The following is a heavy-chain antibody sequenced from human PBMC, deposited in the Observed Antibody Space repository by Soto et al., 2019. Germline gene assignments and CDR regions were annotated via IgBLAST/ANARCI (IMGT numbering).Heavy chain of an antibody. CDR3: ARDGVGATTYFGYFDY. D-gene: IGHD1-26*01. Sequence: GGSLRLSCAASGFTFSGYGMHWVRQAPGKGLEWVTIIWYDGSNKYYADSVKGRFTISRDNSKNTLYLQMNSPRAEDTAVYYCARDGVGATTYFGYFDYWGQGTLVTVSS. CDR1: GFTFSGYG. CDR2: IWYDGSNK. V-gene: IGHV3-33*01. J-gene: IGHJ4*02.